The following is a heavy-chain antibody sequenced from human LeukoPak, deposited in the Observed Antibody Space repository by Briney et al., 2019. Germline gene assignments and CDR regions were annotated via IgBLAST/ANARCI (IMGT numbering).Heavy chain of an antibody. D-gene: IGHD3-3*01. V-gene: IGHV4-59*01. CDR3: ARAERSGYSSGMGFYYYYYMDV. CDR2: MYYSGST. J-gene: IGHJ6*03. CDR1: GGSISSYY. Sequence: SETLSLTCTVSGGSISSYYWSWIRQPPGKGLEWIGYMYYSGSTNYNPSLKSRVTISVDTSKNQFSLKLSSVTAADTAVYYCARAERSGYSSGMGFYYYYYMDVWGKGTTVTVSS.